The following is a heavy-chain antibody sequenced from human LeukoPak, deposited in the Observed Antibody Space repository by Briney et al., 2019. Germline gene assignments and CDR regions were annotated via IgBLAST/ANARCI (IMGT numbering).Heavy chain of an antibody. CDR1: GGSITSSSYY. Sequence: SETLSLTCTVSGGSITSSSYYWGWIRQPPGKGLEWIGSIYYSGSTYYNPSLKSRVTISVDTSKNQFSLKLSSVTAADTAVYYCATIGYSYELDYWGQGTLVTVSS. J-gene: IGHJ4*02. D-gene: IGHD5-18*01. CDR3: ATIGYSYELDY. V-gene: IGHV4-39*01. CDR2: IYYSGST.